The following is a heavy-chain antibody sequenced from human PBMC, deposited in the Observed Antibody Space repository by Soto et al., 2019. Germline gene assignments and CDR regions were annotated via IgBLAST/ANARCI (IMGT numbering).Heavy chain of an antibody. CDR2: IWYDGSNK. CDR3: ARGEWASYYPQPYYFDY. Sequence: QVQLVESGGGVVQPGRSLRLSCAASGFTFSSYGMHWVRQAPGKGLEWVAVIWYDGSNKYYADSVKGRFTISRDNSKNTLYLQMNSLRAEDTAVYYCARGEWASYYPQPYYFDYWGQGTLVNVSS. CDR1: GFTFSSYG. V-gene: IGHV3-33*01. J-gene: IGHJ4*02. D-gene: IGHD1-26*01.